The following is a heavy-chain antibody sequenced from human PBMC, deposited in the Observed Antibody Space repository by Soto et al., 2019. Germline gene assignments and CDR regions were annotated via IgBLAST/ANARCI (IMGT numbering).Heavy chain of an antibody. J-gene: IGHJ6*02. CDR3: ARVPYYDFWSGEYYVMDV. CDR2: IYYSGST. D-gene: IGHD3-3*01. Sequence: SETLSLTCTVSGGSISSYYWSWIRQPPGKGLEWIGYIYYSGSTNYNPSLKSRVTISVDTSKNQFSLKLSSVTAADTAVYYCARVPYYDFWSGEYYVMDVWGQGTKVTVSS. V-gene: IGHV4-59*01. CDR1: GGSISSYY.